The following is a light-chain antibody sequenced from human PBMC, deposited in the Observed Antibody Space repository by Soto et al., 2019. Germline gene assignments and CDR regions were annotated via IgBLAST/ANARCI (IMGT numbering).Light chain of an antibody. CDR1: QSILYSSNNKNC. Sequence: DIVMTQSPDSLAVSLGERATINCKSSQSILYSSNNKNCLAWYQQKPGQPPKLLIYWASSRESGVPDRFRGSGSGTDFTLAISSLQAEDVAIYYCQQYYSTPWMFGQGTKVEIK. CDR3: QQYYSTPWM. J-gene: IGKJ1*01. V-gene: IGKV4-1*01. CDR2: WAS.